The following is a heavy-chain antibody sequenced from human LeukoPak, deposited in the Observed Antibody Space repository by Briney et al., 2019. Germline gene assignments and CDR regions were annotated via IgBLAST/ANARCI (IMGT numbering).Heavy chain of an antibody. CDR2: IKSGGGGI. CDR1: GVSVYNNH. D-gene: IGHD4-11*01. Sequence: GVSLRLSCAAFGVSVYNNHISWVRQAPGKGLERVSVIKSGGGGIYYADSVKGRFTISRDSSKCSVYLQLNSLRAEDTAVYYCARENDYHFDYWGQGTLVTVSS. V-gene: IGHV3-66*01. J-gene: IGHJ4*02. CDR3: ARENDYHFDY.